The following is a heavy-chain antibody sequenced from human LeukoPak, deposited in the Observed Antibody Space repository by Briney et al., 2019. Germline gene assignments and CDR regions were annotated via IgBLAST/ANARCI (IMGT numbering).Heavy chain of an antibody. J-gene: IGHJ4*02. V-gene: IGHV5-51*01. D-gene: IGHD6-13*01. Sequence: GEFPKISCKGAGYSFTSYWSGWGRQMPGKGLEWMGIIYPGDSDTRYSPSFQGQVTIAADKSISTAHLQWSSLKASDTAMYYCARPRIAAADPFDYWGQGTLVTVSS. CDR2: IYPGDSDT. CDR3: ARPRIAAADPFDY. CDR1: GYSFTSYW.